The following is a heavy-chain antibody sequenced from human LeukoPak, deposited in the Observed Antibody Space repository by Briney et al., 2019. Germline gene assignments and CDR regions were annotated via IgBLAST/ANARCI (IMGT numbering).Heavy chain of an antibody. D-gene: IGHD3-10*01. CDR1: GGSFSGYY. CDR3: ARGQFRKTYYYGSGSPNDAFDI. J-gene: IGHJ3*02. CDR2: IYTSGST. Sequence: PSETLSLTCAVYGGSFSGYYWSWIRQPPGKGLEWIGRIYTSGSTNYNPSLKSRVTISVDTSKNQFSLKLSSVTAADTAVYYCARGQFRKTYYYGSGSPNDAFDIWGQGTMVTVSS. V-gene: IGHV4-34*01.